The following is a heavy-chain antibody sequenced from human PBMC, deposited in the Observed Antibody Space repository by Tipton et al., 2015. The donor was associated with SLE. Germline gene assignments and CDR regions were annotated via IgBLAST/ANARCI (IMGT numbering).Heavy chain of an antibody. CDR1: GFTFSDHY. CDR3: ARKFGS. J-gene: IGHJ5*02. D-gene: IGHD3-10*01. V-gene: IGHV3-48*03. CDR2: ITGSGSTI. Sequence: GSLRLSCEASGFTFSDHYMNWVRQAPGKGLEWVASITGSGSTIYYADSVKGRFTISRDNAKNSRYLQMNSLRAEDTAVYYCARKFGSWGQGTLVTVSS.